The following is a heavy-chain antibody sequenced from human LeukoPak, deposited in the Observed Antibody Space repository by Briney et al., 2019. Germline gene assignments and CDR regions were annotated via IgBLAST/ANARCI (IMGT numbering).Heavy chain of an antibody. CDR2: MNPNSGNT. CDR1: GYTFTSYD. Sequence: ASVKVSCKASGYTFTSYDINWVRQANGQGLEWMGWMNPNSGNTGYAQKFQGRVTMTRNTSISTAYMELSSLRSEDTAVYYCARDNGGTAMAYYYYYYMDVWGKGTTVTISS. D-gene: IGHD5-18*01. J-gene: IGHJ6*03. V-gene: IGHV1-8*01. CDR3: ARDNGGTAMAYYYYYYMDV.